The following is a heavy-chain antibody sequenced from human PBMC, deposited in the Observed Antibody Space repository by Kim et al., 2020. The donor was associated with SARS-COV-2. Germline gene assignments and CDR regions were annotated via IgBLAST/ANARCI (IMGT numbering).Heavy chain of an antibody. CDR3: ASDSWVAEYSSVVTSH. Sequence: GGSLRLSCAASGFTFSSYGMHWVRQAPGKGLEWVAVIRYDGSNKYYAASVKGRFTISRDNSKNTLYLQMNSLRAEDTAVYYCASDSWVAEYSSVVTSHWGQGALVTVSS. CDR1: GFTFSSYG. J-gene: IGHJ4*02. V-gene: IGHV3-33*08. D-gene: IGHD6-19*01. CDR2: IRYDGSNK.